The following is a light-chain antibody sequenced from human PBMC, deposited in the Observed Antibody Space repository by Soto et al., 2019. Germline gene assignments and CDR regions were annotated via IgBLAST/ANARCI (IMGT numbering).Light chain of an antibody. CDR2: GAS. CDR3: QQYHNSILM. V-gene: IGKV3-20*01. J-gene: IGKJ1*01. Sequence: ENGSTQPPGTLSLSPGERATLPCSASHSVSTSHLAWYQQKPGQAPRLLMYGASSRATGIPDRFSGGGSGADFTLTISRLEPEDFGVYYCQQYHNSILMFGQGTKV. CDR1: HSVSTSH.